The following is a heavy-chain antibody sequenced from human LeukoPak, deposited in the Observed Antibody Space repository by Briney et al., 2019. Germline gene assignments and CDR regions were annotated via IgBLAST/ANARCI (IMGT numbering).Heavy chain of an antibody. CDR2: IYPGDSDT. J-gene: IGHJ4*02. CDR3: ARLGQQVVKFDC. CDR1: GYRFSSDW. D-gene: IGHD6-13*01. V-gene: IGHV5-51*01. Sequence: GESLKISCKGSGYRFSSDWIGWVRQMPGKGLECMGVIYPGDSDTRYSPSFQGQVTISVDRSISTAYLQWSSLKASDTAMYYCARLGQQVVKFDCWGQGTLVTVSS.